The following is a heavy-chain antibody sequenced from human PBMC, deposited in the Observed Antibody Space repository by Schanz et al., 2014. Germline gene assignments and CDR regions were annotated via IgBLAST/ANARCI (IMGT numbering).Heavy chain of an antibody. J-gene: IGHJ5*01. CDR2: IGVDGTTT. V-gene: IGHV3-23*04. CDR1: GFTFSSYS. CDR3: AKTPREYCNYDNCPNWFDS. Sequence: EVQLVESGGGLVQPGGSLRLSCTASGFTFSSYSMNWVRQAPGKGLEWVSVIGVDGTTTYYADSVKGRFTISRDNSKNTLYLQMNSLRPEDTAVYYCAKTPREYCNYDNCPNWFDSWGQGTLVAASS. D-gene: IGHD2-15*01.